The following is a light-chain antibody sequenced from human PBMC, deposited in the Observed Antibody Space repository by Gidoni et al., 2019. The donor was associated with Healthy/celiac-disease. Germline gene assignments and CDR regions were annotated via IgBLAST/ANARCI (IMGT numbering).Light chain of an antibody. J-gene: IGKJ1*01. CDR1: QGISSY. Sequence: ASWMTQSPSSFSASTGDRVTITCRASQGISSYLAWYQQKPGKAPKLLIYGASTLQSGVPSRFSGSGSGTDFTLTISSLHSEDFATYYCQQCYSYPPTFGQGTKVEIK. V-gene: IGKV1-8*01. CDR2: GAS. CDR3: QQCYSYPPT.